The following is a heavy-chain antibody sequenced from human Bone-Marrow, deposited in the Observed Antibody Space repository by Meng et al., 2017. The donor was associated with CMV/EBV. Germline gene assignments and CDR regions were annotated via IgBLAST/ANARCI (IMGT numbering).Heavy chain of an antibody. Sequence: GESLKISCAASGFTISSNYMSWVRQAPGKGLEWVSVIYSGGSTYYADSVKGRFTISRENSKNTVYLQMNSLRAEDTAVYYCAKPYYCSSTSCVDYWGQGTLVTVSS. D-gene: IGHD2-2*01. V-gene: IGHV3-53*01. J-gene: IGHJ4*02. CDR3: AKPYYCSSTSCVDY. CDR2: IYSGGST. CDR1: GFTISSNY.